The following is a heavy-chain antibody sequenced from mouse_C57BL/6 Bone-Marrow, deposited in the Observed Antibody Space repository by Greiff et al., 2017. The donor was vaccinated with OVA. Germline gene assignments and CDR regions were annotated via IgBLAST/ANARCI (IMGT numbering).Heavy chain of an antibody. CDR2: IDPSDSYT. Sequence: VQLQQPGAELVMPGASVKLSCKASGCTFTSYWMHWVKQRPGQGLEWIGEIDPSDSYTNYNQKFKGKSTLTVDKSSSTAYMQLSSLTSEDSAVYYCARDYGSSYWYFDVWGTGTTVTVSS. J-gene: IGHJ1*03. CDR1: GCTFTSYW. CDR3: ARDYGSSYWYFDV. D-gene: IGHD1-1*01. V-gene: IGHV1-69*01.